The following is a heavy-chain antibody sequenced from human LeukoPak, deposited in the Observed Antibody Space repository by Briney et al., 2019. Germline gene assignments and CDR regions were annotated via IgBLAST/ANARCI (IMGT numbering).Heavy chain of an antibody. CDR1: GYTFTSYG. D-gene: IGHD3-3*01. V-gene: IGHV1-69*13. CDR2: IIPNFGTT. Sequence: ASVKVSCKASGYTFTSYGISWVRQAPGQGPEWMGGIIPNFGTTNYAQKFQGRITITADESTSTAYMELSSLRSEDTAVYYCAKRSGFYTFDYYYYMDVWGKGTTVTVSS. CDR3: AKRSGFYTFDYYYYMDV. J-gene: IGHJ6*03.